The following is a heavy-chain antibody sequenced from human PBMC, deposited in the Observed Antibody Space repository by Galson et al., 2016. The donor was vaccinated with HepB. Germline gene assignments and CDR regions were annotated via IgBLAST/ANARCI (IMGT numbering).Heavy chain of an antibody. Sequence: SCKASGGTFSSYAISWVRQAPGQGLEWLAWVNAFTGNTTYAQKVEGRASVTTDTSTSTAYLDLRSLRNDDTAVYYCARDPAGAVTGISPWLDPWGQGTLVTVSS. CDR1: GGTFSSYA. J-gene: IGHJ5*02. V-gene: IGHV1-18*01. CDR2: VNAFTGNT. CDR3: ARDPAGAVTGISPWLDP. D-gene: IGHD6-19*01.